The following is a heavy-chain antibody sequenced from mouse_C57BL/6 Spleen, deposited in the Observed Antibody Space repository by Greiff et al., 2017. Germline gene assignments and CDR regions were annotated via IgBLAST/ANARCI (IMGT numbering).Heavy chain of an antibody. CDR1: GYAFTNYL. CDR3: ARKGFLYAMDY. V-gene: IGHV1-54*01. CDR2: INPGSGGT. J-gene: IGHJ4*01. Sequence: VQLQQSGAELVRPGTSVKVSCKASGYAFTNYLIEWVKQRPGQGLEWIGVINPGSGGTNYNEKFKGKATLTADKSSSTAYMQLSSLTSEDSAVYFCARKGFLYAMDYWGQGTSVTVSS.